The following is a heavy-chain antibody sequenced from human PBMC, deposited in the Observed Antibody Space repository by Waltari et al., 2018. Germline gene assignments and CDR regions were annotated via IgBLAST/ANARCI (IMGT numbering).Heavy chain of an antibody. Sequence: QVQLQQSGPGLVKSSETLSLTCTVSGDSITSSYWTWIRQPPEKGLEWIGNMVHTGNTNYNPPLRSRVTLSLDTSKNQLSLKLASVTAADTATYYCAKGSGWNLFWGQGTLVTVSS. CDR2: MVHTGNT. V-gene: IGHV4-59*01. J-gene: IGHJ4*02. CDR1: GDSITSSY. CDR3: AKGSGWNLF. D-gene: IGHD6-19*01.